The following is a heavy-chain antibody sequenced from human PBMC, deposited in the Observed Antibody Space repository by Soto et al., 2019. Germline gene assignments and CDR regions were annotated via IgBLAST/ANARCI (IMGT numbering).Heavy chain of an antibody. CDR3: ARLANWGTLVDY. CDR2: IYYSGST. Sequence: SETLSLTCTVSGGSISSSSYYWGWIRQPPGKGLEWIGSIYYSGSTYHNPSLKSRVTISVDTSKNQFSLKLSSVTAADTAVYYCARLANWGTLVDYWGQGTLVTVSS. J-gene: IGHJ4*02. V-gene: IGHV4-39*01. D-gene: IGHD7-27*01. CDR1: GGSISSSSYY.